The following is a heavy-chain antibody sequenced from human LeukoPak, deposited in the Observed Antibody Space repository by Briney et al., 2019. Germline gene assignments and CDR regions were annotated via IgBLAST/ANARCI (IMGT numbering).Heavy chain of an antibody. D-gene: IGHD6-6*01. CDR2: IYTSGST. CDR1: GGSISSYY. V-gene: IGHV4-4*07. CDR3: ARSSIAARPGYFDY. Sequence: SETVSLTCTVSGGSISSYYWSWIRQPAGKGLEWIGRIYTSGSTNYKSSLKSRVTMSVDTSKNQFSLKLSSVTAADTAVYYCARSSIAARPGYFDYWGQGTLVTVSS. J-gene: IGHJ4*02.